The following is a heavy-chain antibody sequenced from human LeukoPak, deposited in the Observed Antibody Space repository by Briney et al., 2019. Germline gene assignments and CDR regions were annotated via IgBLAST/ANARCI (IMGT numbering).Heavy chain of an antibody. J-gene: IGHJ4*02. Sequence: PSETLSLTCTVSGGSISSGDYYWSWIRQPPGKGLEWIEYIYYSGSTYYNPSLKSRVTISVDTSKNQFSLKLSSVTAADTAVYYCARVSNSIAAAGISFDYWGQGTLVTVSS. V-gene: IGHV4-30-4*01. D-gene: IGHD6-13*01. CDR1: GGSISSGDYY. CDR3: ARVSNSIAAAGISFDY. CDR2: IYYSGST.